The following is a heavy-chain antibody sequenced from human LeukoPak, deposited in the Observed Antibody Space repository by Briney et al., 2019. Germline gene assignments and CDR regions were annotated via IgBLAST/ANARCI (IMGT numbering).Heavy chain of an antibody. CDR2: IYYSVST. V-gene: IGHV4-39*01. CDR3: ASYCTTTTCRPFKY. D-gene: IGHD2-2*01. J-gene: IGHJ4*02. CDR1: AGSIGISSYY. Sequence: SESLSPACSLAAGSIGISSYYWGWIRQPRGRGREWVGSIYYSVSTYYNPSLKSRVTISVDTSKNQFSLKLSSVTAAHTAVYYCASYCTTTTCRPFKYWGQGTLVTVSS.